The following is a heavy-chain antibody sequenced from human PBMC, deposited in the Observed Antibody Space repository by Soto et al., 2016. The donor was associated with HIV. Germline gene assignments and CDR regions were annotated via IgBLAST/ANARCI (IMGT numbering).Heavy chain of an antibody. V-gene: IGHV1-18*01. D-gene: IGHD6-13*01. J-gene: IGHJ4*02. Sequence: QVQLVQSGAEVKKPGASVKVSCKASGYTFTTYGLNWVRQAPGQGLQWMGWISAYNGNANYAQKLQGRVTMTTDISTSTAYMELRSLRSDDTAVYYCARESQQQLGKELLLDYVGQGTLVTVSS. CDR3: ARESQQQLGKELLLDY. CDR1: GYTFTTYG. CDR2: ISAYNGNA.